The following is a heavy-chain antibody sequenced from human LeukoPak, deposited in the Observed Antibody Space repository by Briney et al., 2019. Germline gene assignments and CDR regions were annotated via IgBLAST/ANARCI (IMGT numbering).Heavy chain of an antibody. CDR3: ARYGGSGSYYSFDY. CDR2: INPNTGDT. V-gene: IGHV1-2*06. J-gene: IGHJ4*02. Sequence: ASVKVSCKASGYTFTSYAMNWVRQAPGQGLEWMGRINPNTGDTNSARKFQGRVTMTRDTSISTAYMELSSLRSEDTAVYYCARYGGSGSYYSFDYWGQGTLVTVSS. CDR1: GYTFTSYA. D-gene: IGHD3-10*01.